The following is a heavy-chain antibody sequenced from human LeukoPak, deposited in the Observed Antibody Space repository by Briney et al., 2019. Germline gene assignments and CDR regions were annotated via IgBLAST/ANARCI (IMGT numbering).Heavy chain of an antibody. D-gene: IGHD3-22*01. CDR1: GHSNSIYY. V-gene: IGHV4-59*13. CDR3: ARVSVVVAAPWSFDI. CDR2: IYDSGST. J-gene: IGHJ3*02. Sequence: SDTLSLMRTVSGHSNSIYYWIWTPEPPGRARVGSGYIYDSGSTNYNPSLKSRVTISVDTSKNQFSLKLSSVTAADTAVYYCARVSVVVAAPWSFDIWGQGTMVTVSS.